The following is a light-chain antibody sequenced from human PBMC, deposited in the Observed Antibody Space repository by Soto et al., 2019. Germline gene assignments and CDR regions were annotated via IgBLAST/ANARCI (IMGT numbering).Light chain of an antibody. J-gene: IGLJ1*01. Sequence: QSALTQPASVSGSPGQSITIPCTGTSSDVGSGNVVSWYQHYPGKAPQLMIYEVNKRPSGVPDRFSGSKSGNTASLTVSGLQAEDEADYYCSSYAGSSNVFGTGTKVTVL. CDR1: SSDVGSGNV. CDR2: EVN. CDR3: SSYAGSSNV. V-gene: IGLV2-14*02.